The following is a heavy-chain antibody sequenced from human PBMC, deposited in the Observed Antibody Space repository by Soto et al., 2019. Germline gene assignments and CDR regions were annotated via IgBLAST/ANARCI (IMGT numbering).Heavy chain of an antibody. J-gene: IGHJ3*02. CDR2: ISAYNGNT. D-gene: IGHD1-26*01. CDR3: ARQGGPTLAFDI. Sequence: QVQLVQSGAEVKKPGASVKVSCKASGYTFTSYGIRWARQAPGQGLEWMGWISAYNGNTNYAQKLQGRVTMTTDTATSTAYVEVRRLRSDDTAVYCGARQGGPTLAFDIWGQGTMVTVSS. V-gene: IGHV1-18*01. CDR1: GYTFTSYG.